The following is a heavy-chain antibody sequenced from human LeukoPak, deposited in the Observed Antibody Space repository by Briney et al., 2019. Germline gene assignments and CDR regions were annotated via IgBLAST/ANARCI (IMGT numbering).Heavy chain of an antibody. CDR1: GYSISSGYY. V-gene: IGHV4-38-2*02. Sequence: SETLSLTCTVSGYSISSGYYWGWIRQPPGKGLEWIGSIYHSGSTYYNPSLKSRVTISVDTSKNQFSLKLSSVTAADTAVYYCTIIPFDYWGQGTLVTVSS. D-gene: IGHD2-21*01. CDR3: TIIPFDY. J-gene: IGHJ4*02. CDR2: IYHSGST.